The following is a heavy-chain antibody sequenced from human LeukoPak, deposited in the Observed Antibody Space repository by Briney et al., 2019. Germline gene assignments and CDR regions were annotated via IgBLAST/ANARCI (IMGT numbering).Heavy chain of an antibody. D-gene: IGHD6-19*01. CDR2: INPNSGGT. CDR3: ARGETVAGTDGITDY. J-gene: IGHJ4*02. Sequence: ASVKVSCKASGYTFTGYFIHWVRQAPGQGLEWMGWINPNSGGTNYAQKFQGRVTMTRDTSISTAYMELNSLRSDDTAVYYCARGETVAGTDGITDYWGQGTLVTVSS. CDR1: GYTFTGYF. V-gene: IGHV1-2*02.